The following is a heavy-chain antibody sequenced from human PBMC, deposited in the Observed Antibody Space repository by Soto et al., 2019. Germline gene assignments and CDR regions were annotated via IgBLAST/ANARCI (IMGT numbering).Heavy chain of an antibody. CDR2: ISAYNGNT. Sequence: QVQLVQSGAEVKKPGASVKVSCKASGYTFTSYGISWVRQAPGQGLEWMGWISAYNGNTNYAQKLQGRVTVTTDTSTSTADMELRSLRSDDTAVYYCARVGSGWYAVGYFDYWGQGTLVTVSS. CDR1: GYTFTSYG. J-gene: IGHJ4*02. V-gene: IGHV1-18*01. CDR3: ARVGSGWYAVGYFDY. D-gene: IGHD6-19*01.